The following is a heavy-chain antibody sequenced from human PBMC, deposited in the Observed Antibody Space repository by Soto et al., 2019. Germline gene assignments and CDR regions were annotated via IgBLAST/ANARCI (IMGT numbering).Heavy chain of an antibody. Sequence: SETLSLTCTVSGGSVSSSNYYWGWIRQPPGKGLEWIGKIYFTGSTYYNPSLKSRVTISVDTSNNQFSLKLSSVTVSDTAVYYCARSPIQYSTSYSFDYWGRGTLVTSPQ. CDR3: ARSPIQYSTSYSFDY. D-gene: IGHD6-6*01. CDR1: GGSVSSSNYY. J-gene: IGHJ4*02. V-gene: IGHV4-39*01. CDR2: IYFTGST.